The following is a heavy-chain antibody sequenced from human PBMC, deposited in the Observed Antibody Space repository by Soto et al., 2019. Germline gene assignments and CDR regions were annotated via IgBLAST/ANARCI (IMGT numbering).Heavy chain of an antibody. V-gene: IGHV3-48*01. J-gene: IGHJ5*02. Sequence: SLRLSCAASGFTFSSYSMNWVRQAPGKGLEWVSYISSSSSTIYYADSVKGRFTISRGNAKNSLYLQMNSLRAEDTAVYYCARHPERIAQIGWFDPWGQGTLVTVSS. CDR1: GFTFSSYS. CDR3: ARHPERIAQIGWFDP. CDR2: ISSSSSTI. D-gene: IGHD6-13*01.